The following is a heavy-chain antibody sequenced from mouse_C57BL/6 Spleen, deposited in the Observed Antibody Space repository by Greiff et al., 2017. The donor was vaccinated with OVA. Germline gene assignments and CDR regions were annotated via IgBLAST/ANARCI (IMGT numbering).Heavy chain of an antibody. J-gene: IGHJ4*01. D-gene: IGHD1-1*01. V-gene: IGHV1-39*01. CDR3: AWNYYGSSYGYAMDY. CDR2: INPNYGTT. CDR1: GYSFTDYN. Sequence: VQLQQSGPELVKPGASVKISCKASGYSFTDYNMNWVKQSKGKSLEWIGVINPNYGTTSYNQKFKGKATLTVDQSSSTAYMQLNSLTSEDSAVYYCAWNYYGSSYGYAMDYWGQGTSVTVSS.